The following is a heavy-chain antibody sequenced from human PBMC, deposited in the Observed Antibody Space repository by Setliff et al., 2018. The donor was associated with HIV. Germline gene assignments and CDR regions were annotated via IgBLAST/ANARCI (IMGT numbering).Heavy chain of an antibody. J-gene: IGHJ5*02. D-gene: IGHD3-22*01. CDR1: GGSFSGYY. CDR3: ASELRRFDTSDTAPHNWFDP. V-gene: IGHV4-34*01. Sequence: SETLSLTCAVYGGSFSGYYWSWIRQPPGKGLEWIGEINHSGSTNYNPSLKSRVTISLDTSKNQFSLKLSSVTAADTAVYYCASELRRFDTSDTAPHNWFDPWGQGTLVTVSS. CDR2: INHSGST.